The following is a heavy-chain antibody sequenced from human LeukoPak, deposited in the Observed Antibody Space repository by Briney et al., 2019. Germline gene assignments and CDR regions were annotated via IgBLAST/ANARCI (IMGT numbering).Heavy chain of an antibody. D-gene: IGHD3-22*01. Sequence: PGGSLRLSCAASGFTFSGSAMHWVRQASGKGLEWVGRIRSKANSYATAYAASVKGRFTISRDDSKNTAYLQMNSLKTEDTAVYYCNVDYYDSSGYDDYWGQGTLVTVSS. CDR1: GFTFSGSA. V-gene: IGHV3-73*01. J-gene: IGHJ4*02. CDR2: IRSKANSYAT. CDR3: NVDYYDSSGYDDY.